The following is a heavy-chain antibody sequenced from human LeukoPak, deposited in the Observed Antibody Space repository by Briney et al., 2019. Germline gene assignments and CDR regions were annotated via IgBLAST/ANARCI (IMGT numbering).Heavy chain of an antibody. CDR2: IPIFGTP. J-gene: IGHJ4*02. V-gene: IGHV1-69*13. CDR3: ARRSGCSTPECYISGRVYFDY. Sequence: ASVKVSCKASGGTSKNYAITWVRQAPGQGLEWLGGIPIFGTPNYAQKLQGRVTFTADASTATADMELANLRSEDTAMYYCARRSGCSTPECYISGRVYFDYWGLGTLVAVST. D-gene: IGHD2-15*01. CDR1: GGTSKNYA.